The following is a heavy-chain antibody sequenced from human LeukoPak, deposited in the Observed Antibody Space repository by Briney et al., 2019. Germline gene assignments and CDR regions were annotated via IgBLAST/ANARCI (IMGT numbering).Heavy chain of an antibody. CDR3: AKALVTTLINTYQIDF. CDR2: IRSDESKE. D-gene: IGHD4-23*01. CDR1: GFTFSTYG. Sequence: GGSLRLSCTASGFTFSTYGMHWVRQSPGKGLEWMAFIRSDESKEIYADSLKGRFTVTRDNSKNTLYMQINSLRTEDTAVYYCAKALVTTLINTYQIDFWGQGTLVTVSS. V-gene: IGHV3-30*02. J-gene: IGHJ4*02.